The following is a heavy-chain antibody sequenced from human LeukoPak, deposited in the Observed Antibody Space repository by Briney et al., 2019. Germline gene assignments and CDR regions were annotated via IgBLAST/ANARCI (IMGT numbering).Heavy chain of an antibody. D-gene: IGHD2-15*01. CDR3: AKGVDYCSGGSCPADY. CDR1: GFTFSNYG. J-gene: IGHJ4*02. CDR2: ISYDGNNK. Sequence: QAGGSLRLSCAASGFTFSNYGIHWVRQAPGKGLEWVAVISYDGNNKYYADSVKGRFTISRDNSKNTLFLQMNSLRAEDTAVYYCAKGVDYCSGGSCPADYWGPGTLVTVSS. V-gene: IGHV3-30*18.